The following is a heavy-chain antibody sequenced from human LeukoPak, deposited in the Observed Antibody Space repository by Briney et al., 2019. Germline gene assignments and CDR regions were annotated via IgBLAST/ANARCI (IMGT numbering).Heavy chain of an antibody. J-gene: IGHJ4*02. V-gene: IGHV3-66*01. D-gene: IGHD6-13*01. CDR2: IHTGGNT. CDR3: ARDGSSWYEGY. Sequence: GGSLRLSCTASGFAVSSNYINWVRQAPGKGLEWVSVIHTGGNTYYADSVKGRFTISRDNGKNSLYLQMNSLRAGDTAVYYCARDGSSWYEGYWGQGTLVTVSS. CDR1: GFAVSSNY.